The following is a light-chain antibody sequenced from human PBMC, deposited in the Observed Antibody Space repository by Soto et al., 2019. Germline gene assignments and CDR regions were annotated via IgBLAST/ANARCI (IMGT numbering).Light chain of an antibody. CDR2: EVS. V-gene: IGLV2-8*01. Sequence: QSALTQPPSASGSPGQSVTISCTGTSSDVGGYNYVSWYQQHPGKAPKLMIYEVSKRPSGVPDRFSGSKSGNTASLTVSGLQAEDEADYYCSSYAGSRGVLGTGTKPHRP. CDR3: SSYAGSRGV. J-gene: IGLJ1*01. CDR1: SSDVGGYNY.